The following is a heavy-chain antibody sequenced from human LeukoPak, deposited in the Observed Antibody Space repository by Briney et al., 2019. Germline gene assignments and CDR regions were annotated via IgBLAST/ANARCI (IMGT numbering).Heavy chain of an antibody. CDR1: GGSIRSSY. J-gene: IGHJ4*02. CDR2: INDNGTT. CDR3: VRSTGCSGGSFYWVYYFDY. D-gene: IGHD2-15*01. Sequence: SETLSLTCTVSGGSIRSSYWSWIRQPPEKGLEFIGYINDNGTTNYNPTLQSRVTISVDTSKNQFSLKVRSVTAADTAVYYCVRSTGCSGGSFYWVYYFDYWGQGTLVTVSS. V-gene: IGHV4-59*01.